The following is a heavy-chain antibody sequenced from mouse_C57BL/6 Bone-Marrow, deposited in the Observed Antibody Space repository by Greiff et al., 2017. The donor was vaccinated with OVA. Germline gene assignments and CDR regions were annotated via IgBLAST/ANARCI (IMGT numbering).Heavy chain of an antibody. V-gene: IGHV1-54*01. CDR3: ARGGILYYFDY. Sequence: VQLVESGAELVRPGTSVKVSCKASGYAFTNYLIEWVKQRPGQGLEWIGVINPGSGGTNYNEKFKGKATLTADKSSSTAYMQLSSLTSEDSAVYFCARGGILYYFDYWGQGTTLTVSS. CDR2: INPGSGGT. CDR1: GYAFTNYL. J-gene: IGHJ2*01.